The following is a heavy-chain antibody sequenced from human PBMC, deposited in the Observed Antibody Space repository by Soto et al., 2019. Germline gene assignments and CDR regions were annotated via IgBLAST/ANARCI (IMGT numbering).Heavy chain of an antibody. CDR1: GFTFDDYA. CDR2: ISWNSGSI. CDR3: AKDVYYDSRPGDAFDI. J-gene: IGHJ3*02. Sequence: EVQLVESGGGLVQPGRSLRLSCAASGFTFDDYAMHWVRQAPGKGLEWVSGISWNSGSIGYADSVKGRFTISRDNAKNSVYLPMNSLRAEDTALYYCAKDVYYDSRPGDAFDIWGQGTMVTVSS. D-gene: IGHD3-22*01. V-gene: IGHV3-9*01.